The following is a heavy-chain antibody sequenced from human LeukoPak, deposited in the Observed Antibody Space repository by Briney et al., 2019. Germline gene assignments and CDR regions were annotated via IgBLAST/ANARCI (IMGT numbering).Heavy chain of an antibody. CDR3: ARGYRYSSSWYTPFDY. D-gene: IGHD6-13*01. J-gene: IGHJ4*02. V-gene: IGHV4-59*01. CDR2: IYYSGST. Sequence: PSETLSLTCTVSGGSISSYYWSWIRQPQGKGLEWIGYIYYSGSTNYNPSLKSRVTISVDTSKNQFSLKLSSVSAADTAVYYCARGYRYSSSWYTPFDYWGQGTLVTVSS. CDR1: GGSISSYY.